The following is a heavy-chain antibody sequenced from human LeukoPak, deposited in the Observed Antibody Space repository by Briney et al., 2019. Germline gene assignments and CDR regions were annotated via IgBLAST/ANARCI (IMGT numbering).Heavy chain of an antibody. Sequence: SETLSLTCTVSGGSISSYYWSWIRQPPGKGLVWIGYIYYSGTTYYNPSLKSRVTMSVDTSKNQFSLKLSSVTAADTAIYYCARHYYGGSGAFDIWGQGTMVTV. V-gene: IGHV4-59*08. J-gene: IGHJ3*02. CDR3: ARHYYGGSGAFDI. D-gene: IGHD4-23*01. CDR2: IYYSGTT. CDR1: GGSISSYY.